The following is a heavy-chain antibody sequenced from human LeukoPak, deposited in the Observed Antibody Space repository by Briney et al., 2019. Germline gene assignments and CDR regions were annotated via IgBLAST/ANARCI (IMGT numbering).Heavy chain of an antibody. J-gene: IGHJ3*02. CDR3: ARRSDILTGYYPDAFDI. CDR1: GYSFTSYW. Sequence: GESLKISCKGSGYSFTSYWIGWVRQMPGKGLEWVGIIYPGDSDTRYSPSFQGQVTISADKSISTAYLQWSSLKASDTAMYYCARRSDILTGYYPDAFDIWGQGTMVTVSS. D-gene: IGHD3-9*01. CDR2: IYPGDSDT. V-gene: IGHV5-51*01.